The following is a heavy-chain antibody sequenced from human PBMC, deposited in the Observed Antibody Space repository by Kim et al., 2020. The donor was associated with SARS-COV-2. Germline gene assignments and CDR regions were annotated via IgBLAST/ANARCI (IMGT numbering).Heavy chain of an antibody. Sequence: GGSLRLSCAASGFTVSSNYMSWVRQAPGKGLEWVSVIYSGGSTYYADSVKGRFTISRDNSKNTLYLQMNSLRAEDTAVYYCARELLWFGGYPRWDAFDIWGQGTMVTVSS. CDR3: ARELLWFGGYPRWDAFDI. CDR1: GFTVSSNY. CDR2: IYSGGST. J-gene: IGHJ3*02. D-gene: IGHD3-10*01. V-gene: IGHV3-66*01.